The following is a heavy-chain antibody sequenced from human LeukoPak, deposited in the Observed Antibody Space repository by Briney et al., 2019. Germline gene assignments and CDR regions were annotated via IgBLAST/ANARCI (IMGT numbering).Heavy chain of an antibody. D-gene: IGHD5-12*01. J-gene: IGHJ4*02. V-gene: IGHV3-21*06. Sequence: GGSLRLSCAASGFIFSNYGMSWVRQAPGKGLEWVSSISFSSTHIYYADSIQGRFTISRDNAENSLYLQMNSLRAEDTAVYYCARYSGYDYDGDYWGQGTLVTVSS. CDR3: ARYSGYDYDGDY. CDR1: GFIFSNYG. CDR2: ISFSSTHI.